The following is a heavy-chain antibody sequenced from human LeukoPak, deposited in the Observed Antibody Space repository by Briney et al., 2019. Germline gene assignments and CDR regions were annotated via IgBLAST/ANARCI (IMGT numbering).Heavy chain of an antibody. J-gene: IGHJ4*02. CDR3: AKWGDYDVLTGYYVPDY. V-gene: IGHV3-23*03. Sequence: GGSLRLSCTASGFTFSGYAMIWVRQAPGKGLEWVSILHNDAQTSYYADSVKGRFTVSRDNSKSTLYLQMNSLRAEDTALYYCAKWGDYDVLTGYYVPDYWGQGTLVTVSS. D-gene: IGHD3-9*01. CDR2: LHNDAQTS. CDR1: GFTFSGYA.